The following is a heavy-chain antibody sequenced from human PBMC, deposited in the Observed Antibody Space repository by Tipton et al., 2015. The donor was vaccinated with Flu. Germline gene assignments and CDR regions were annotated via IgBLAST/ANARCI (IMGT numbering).Heavy chain of an antibody. V-gene: IGHV4-31*03. Sequence: TLSLTCTVSGGSISSGGYYWSWIRQHPGKGLEWIGYIYYSGSTYYNPSLKSRVTISVDTSKNQFSLKLSSVTAADTAVYYCAGNAVGVFDYWGQGTLVTVSS. CDR3: AGNAVGVFDY. D-gene: IGHD4-23*01. CDR1: GGSISSGGYY. J-gene: IGHJ4*02. CDR2: IYYSGST.